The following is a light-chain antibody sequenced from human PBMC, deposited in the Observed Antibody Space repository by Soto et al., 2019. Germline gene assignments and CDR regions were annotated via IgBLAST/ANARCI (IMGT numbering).Light chain of an antibody. CDR2: EVT. J-gene: IGLJ3*02. CDR1: SSDVGGYNY. V-gene: IGLV2-14*01. CDR3: SSYTSSSTLV. Sequence: QSVLTQPASVSGSPGQSITISCTGTSSDVGGYNYVSWYQQYPGRVPKLLIYEVTNRPSGVSNRFSGSKSGNTASLTISGLHTEDEADYYCSSYTSSSTLVFGGGTKLTVL.